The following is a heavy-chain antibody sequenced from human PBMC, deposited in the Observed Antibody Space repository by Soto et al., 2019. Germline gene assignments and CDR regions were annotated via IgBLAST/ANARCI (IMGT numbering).Heavy chain of an antibody. V-gene: IGHV3-48*03. CDR2: ISSSGSTI. CDR3: ERDPSIAGYGMDV. J-gene: IGHJ6*02. D-gene: IGHD3-22*01. Sequence: GGSLRLSCAASGFTFSSYEMNWVRQAPGKGLEWVSYISSSGSTIYYADSVKGRFTISRDNAKNSLYLQMNSLRAEDTAVYYCERDPSIAGYGMDVWGQGTTVTVSS. CDR1: GFTFSSYE.